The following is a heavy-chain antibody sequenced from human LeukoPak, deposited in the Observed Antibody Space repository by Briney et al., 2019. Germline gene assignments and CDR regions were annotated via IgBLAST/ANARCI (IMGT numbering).Heavy chain of an antibody. D-gene: IGHD5-24*01. J-gene: IGHJ5*02. Sequence: AGGSLRLSCAASGFTFSSYAMSWVRQAPGKGLEWVSAISGSGGSTYYADSVKGRFTISRDISKNTLYLQMNSLRAEDTAVYYCAKSQSDGPRFLTWGQGTLVTVSS. CDR1: GFTFSSYA. V-gene: IGHV3-23*01. CDR2: ISGSGGST. CDR3: AKSQSDGPRFLT.